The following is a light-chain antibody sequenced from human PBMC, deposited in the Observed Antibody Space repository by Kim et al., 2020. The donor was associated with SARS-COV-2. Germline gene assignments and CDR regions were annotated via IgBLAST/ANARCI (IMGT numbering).Light chain of an antibody. CDR1: QGISNY. CDR3: QKYYGAPLT. CDR2: DAS. V-gene: IGKV1-27*01. J-gene: IGKJ4*01. Sequence: DIQMTQSPSSLSASVGDRVTITCRASQGISNYLAWYQQKPGKVPTLLIKDASTLRSGVPSRFSGSGSGTYFTLTISSLQPEDVGTYYCQKYYGAPLTFGGGTKVDIK.